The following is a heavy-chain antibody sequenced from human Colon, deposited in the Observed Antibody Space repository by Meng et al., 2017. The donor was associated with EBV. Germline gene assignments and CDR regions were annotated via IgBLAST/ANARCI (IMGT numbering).Heavy chain of an antibody. J-gene: IGHJ4*02. CDR3: ARERGGVTRDCDS. Sequence: QVQLQESGPGLVKPSQTLSLTCTVSGGSISSGGYYWSWIRQHPGKGLEWIGYIYHSGSTNYNPSLKSRVTISVDKSKNQFSLKLSSVTAADTAMYYCARERGGVTRDCDSWGQGAMVTVS. D-gene: IGHD3-16*01. CDR2: IYHSGST. CDR1: GGSISSGGYY. V-gene: IGHV4-31*03.